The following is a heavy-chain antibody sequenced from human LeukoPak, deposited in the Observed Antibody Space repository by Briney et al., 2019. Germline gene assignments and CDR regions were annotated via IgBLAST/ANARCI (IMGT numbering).Heavy chain of an antibody. Sequence: GGSLRLSCAASGFTFSSYAMGWVRQAPGKGLEGVSAISGSGGSTYYADSVKGRFTISRDNSKNTLYLQMNSLRAEDTAVYHCAKGRYYYDSSDAFEIWGQGTMVTVSS. CDR3: AKGRYYYDSSDAFEI. CDR2: ISGSGGST. J-gene: IGHJ3*02. CDR1: GFTFSSYA. D-gene: IGHD3-22*01. V-gene: IGHV3-23*01.